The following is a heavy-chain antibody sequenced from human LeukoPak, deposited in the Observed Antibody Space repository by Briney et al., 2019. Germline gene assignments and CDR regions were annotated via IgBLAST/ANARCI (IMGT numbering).Heavy chain of an antibody. J-gene: IGHJ4*02. V-gene: IGHV5-51*01. CDR2: INPADSTT. Sequence: AGESLKISCTGSGYTFNKLWIVWVRQMTGKGLEWLGSINPADSTTEYNPSFQGLVSFSADNSISSAYLQWSGLEASDTAKYYCAIMYNSGWGLFYWGPGTQVTVSS. D-gene: IGHD5-12*01. CDR3: AIMYNSGWGLFY. CDR1: GYTFNKLW.